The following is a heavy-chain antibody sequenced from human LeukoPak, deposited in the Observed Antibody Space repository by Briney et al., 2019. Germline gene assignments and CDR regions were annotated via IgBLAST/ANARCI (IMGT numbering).Heavy chain of an antibody. D-gene: IGHD3-3*01. CDR3: ARGGLRFGFDS. Sequence: ASETLSLTCAVYGGSFSGYYWSWIRQPPGKGLVWIGEINHSGSTNYNPSLKSRVTISVDTSKNQFSLKLSSVTAADTAVYYCARGGLRFGFDSWGQGTLVTVSS. J-gene: IGHJ5*01. CDR1: GGSFSGYY. CDR2: INHSGST. V-gene: IGHV4-34*01.